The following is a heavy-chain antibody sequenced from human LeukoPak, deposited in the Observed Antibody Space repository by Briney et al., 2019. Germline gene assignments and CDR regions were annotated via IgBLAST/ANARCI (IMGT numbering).Heavy chain of an antibody. J-gene: IGHJ4*02. CDR2: IIPIFGTA. Sequence: GASVKVSCKASGYTFTSYGISWVRQAPGQGLEWMGGIIPIFGTANYAQKFQGRVTITTDESTSTAYMELSSLRSEDTAVYYCATAGPMLNYGGNWAYFDYWGQGTLVTVSS. V-gene: IGHV1-69*05. CDR3: ATAGPMLNYGGNWAYFDY. D-gene: IGHD4-23*01. CDR1: GYTFTSYG.